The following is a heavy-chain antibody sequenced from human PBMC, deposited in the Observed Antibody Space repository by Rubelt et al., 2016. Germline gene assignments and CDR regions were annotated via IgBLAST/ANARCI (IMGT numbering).Heavy chain of an antibody. CDR1: GGSISSYY. Sequence: QVQLQESGPGLVKPSETLSLTCTVSGGSISSYYWSWIRQPPGKGLEWIGEINHSGSTNYNPSLKSRVTISVDTSKNQVSLKLSAVTAADTAVYYCARLGRDCWSGYYGMDVWGQGTTVTVSS. CDR3: ARLGRDCWSGYYGMDV. CDR2: INHSGST. J-gene: IGHJ6*02. D-gene: IGHD3-3*01. V-gene: IGHV4-59*08.